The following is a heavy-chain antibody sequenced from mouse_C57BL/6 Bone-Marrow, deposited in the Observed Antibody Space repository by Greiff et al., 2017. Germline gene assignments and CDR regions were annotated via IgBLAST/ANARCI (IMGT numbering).Heavy chain of an antibody. CDR1: GYAFSSSW. J-gene: IGHJ3*01. CDR3: AGYSFAY. D-gene: IGHD1-2*01. V-gene: IGHV1-82*01. Sequence: QLQESGPELVKPGASVKISCKASGYAFSSSWMNWVKQRPGKGLEWIGRIYPGDGDTNYNGKFKGKATLTADKSSSTAYMQRSSLTSEDSAVYFCAGYSFAYWGQGTLVTVSA. CDR2: IYPGDGDT.